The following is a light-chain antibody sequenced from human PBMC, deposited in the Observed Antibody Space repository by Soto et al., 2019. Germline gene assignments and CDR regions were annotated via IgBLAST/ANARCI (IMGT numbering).Light chain of an antibody. CDR1: QSISTE. Sequence: EIVMTQSPATLSVSPGERATLSCRASQSISTELAWYQQKPGQPPRLLIYSASTRATGVPARFTGSGSGSEFTLTIIGLQSEDFAGYYCQQGHNWPITFGQGTRLEI. V-gene: IGKV3-15*01. CDR3: QQGHNWPIT. CDR2: SAS. J-gene: IGKJ2*01.